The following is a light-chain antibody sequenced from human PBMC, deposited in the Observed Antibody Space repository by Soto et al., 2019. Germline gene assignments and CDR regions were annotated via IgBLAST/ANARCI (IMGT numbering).Light chain of an antibody. CDR3: QVWDRSSDRPFV. Sequence: SYELTQPPSVSVAPGQTARITCGGNNIGRKSVHWYQQKPGQAPVLVVYDNRDRPSGIPERISGSNSGNTATLTISRVEAGDEADYYCQVWDRSSDRPFVFAAGTKATVL. V-gene: IGLV3-21*02. J-gene: IGLJ1*01. CDR1: NIGRKS. CDR2: DNR.